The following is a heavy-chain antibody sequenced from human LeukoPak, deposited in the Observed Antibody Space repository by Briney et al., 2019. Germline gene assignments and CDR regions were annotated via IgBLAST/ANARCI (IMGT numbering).Heavy chain of an antibody. CDR1: GYTFTSYD. CDR3: ARGQTRNYGAAFDI. J-gene: IGHJ3*02. Sequence: ASVNVSCKASGYTFTSYDIHWVRQATGQGREWMGWMNPNSGNTGYAQKFQGRVTMTRNTSISTAYMELSSLRSEDTAVYYCARGQTRNYGAAFDIWGQGTMVTVSS. V-gene: IGHV1-8*01. D-gene: IGHD1-7*01. CDR2: MNPNSGNT.